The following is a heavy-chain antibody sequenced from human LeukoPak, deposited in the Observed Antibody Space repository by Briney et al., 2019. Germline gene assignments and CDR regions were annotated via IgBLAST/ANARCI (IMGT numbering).Heavy chain of an antibody. V-gene: IGHV3-48*01. Sequence: GGSLRLSCAASGFPFSGYSMNWVRQAPGKGLEWVSYISGSSSIIYYADSVKGRFTISRDNSKNTLYLQMNSLRAEDTAVYYCARNGYSSSWYFDYWGQGTLVTVSS. D-gene: IGHD6-13*01. CDR1: GFPFSGYS. CDR2: ISGSSSII. CDR3: ARNGYSSSWYFDY. J-gene: IGHJ4*02.